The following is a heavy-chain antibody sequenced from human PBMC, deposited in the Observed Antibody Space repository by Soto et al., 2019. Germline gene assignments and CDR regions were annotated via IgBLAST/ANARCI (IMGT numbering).Heavy chain of an antibody. D-gene: IGHD3-10*01. V-gene: IGHV3-23*01. CDR1: GFTFSSYA. CDR2: ISGSGGST. Sequence: EVQLLESGGGLVQPGGSLRLSCAASGFTFSSYAMSWVRQAPGKGLEWVSAISGSGGSTYYADSVKGRFTISRDNSKNTLYLQMNSRRAEDTAVYYCAKDQLIVRGVSDLSAAFDIWGQGTMVTVSS. CDR3: AKDQLIVRGVSDLSAAFDI. J-gene: IGHJ3*02.